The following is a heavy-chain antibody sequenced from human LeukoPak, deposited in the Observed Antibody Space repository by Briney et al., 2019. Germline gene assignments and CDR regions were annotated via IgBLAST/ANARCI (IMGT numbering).Heavy chain of an antibody. D-gene: IGHD3-3*01. CDR2: ISWNSGSI. CDR3: AKDHTIFGVVTPHGPFDY. V-gene: IGHV3-9*03. Sequence: PGGSLRLSCAASGFTFDDYAMHWVRQAPGKCLEWVSGISWNSGSIGYADSVKGRFTISGDNAKNSLYLQMNSLRAEDMALYHCAKDHTIFGVVTPHGPFDYWGQGTLVTVSS. CDR1: GFTFDDYA. J-gene: IGHJ4*02.